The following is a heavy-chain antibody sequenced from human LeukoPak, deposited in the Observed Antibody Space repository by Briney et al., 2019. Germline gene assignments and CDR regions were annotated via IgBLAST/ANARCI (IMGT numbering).Heavy chain of an antibody. J-gene: IGHJ5*02. V-gene: IGHV4-4*07. Sequence: PSETLSLTCTVSGGSIRSYYWSWIRQPAGKGLEWIGRIYTSGSTNYNPSLKSRVTMSVDTSKNRFSLKLSSVTAADTAVYYCARDRQQLVQNSPPYNWFDPWGQGTLVTVSS. D-gene: IGHD6-13*01. CDR2: IYTSGST. CDR3: ARDRQQLVQNSPPYNWFDP. CDR1: GGSIRSYY.